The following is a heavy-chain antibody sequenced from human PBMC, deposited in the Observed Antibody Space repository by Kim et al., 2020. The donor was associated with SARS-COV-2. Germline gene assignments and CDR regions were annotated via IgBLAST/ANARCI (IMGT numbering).Heavy chain of an antibody. J-gene: IGHJ4*02. CDR2: ISGDGGST. D-gene: IGHD5-18*01. CDR3: AKDIGDSYGYSPFDY. CDR1: GFTFDDYA. Sequence: GGSLRLSCAASGFTFDDYAMHWVRQAPGKGLEWVSLISGDGGSTYYADSVKGRFTISRDNSKNSLYLQMNSLRTEDTALYYCAKDIGDSYGYSPFDYWGQGTLVTVSS. V-gene: IGHV3-43*02.